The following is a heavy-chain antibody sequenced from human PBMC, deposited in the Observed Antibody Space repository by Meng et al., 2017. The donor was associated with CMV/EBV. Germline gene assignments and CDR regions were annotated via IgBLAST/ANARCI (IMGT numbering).Heavy chain of an antibody. CDR2: IYTSGST. CDR3: ARCITIFGVVTGWFDP. CDR1: GGSISSGSYY. Sequence: SETLSLTCTVSGGSISSGSYYWSWIRQPARKGLEWIGRIYTSGSTNYNPSLKSRVTISVDTSKNQFSLKLSSVTAADTAVYYCARCITIFGVVTGWFDPWGQGTLVTVSS. V-gene: IGHV4-61*02. J-gene: IGHJ5*02. D-gene: IGHD3-3*01.